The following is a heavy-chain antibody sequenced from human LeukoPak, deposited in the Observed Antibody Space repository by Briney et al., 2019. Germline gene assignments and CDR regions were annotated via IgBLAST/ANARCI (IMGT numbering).Heavy chain of an antibody. CDR1: GFTFRTYG. Sequence: GGSLRLSCAASGFTFRTYGMHWVRQAPGKGLEWVAFIRYDGSNKYYADSVKGRFTISRDNSKNTLYLQMNSLRAEDTAVYYCAKDGYSSSPRFYFDYWGQETLVTVSS. D-gene: IGHD6-6*01. V-gene: IGHV3-30*02. CDR2: IRYDGSNK. J-gene: IGHJ4*02. CDR3: AKDGYSSSPRFYFDY.